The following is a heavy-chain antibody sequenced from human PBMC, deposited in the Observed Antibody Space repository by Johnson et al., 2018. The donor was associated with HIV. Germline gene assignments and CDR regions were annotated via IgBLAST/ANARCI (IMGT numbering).Heavy chain of an antibody. V-gene: IGHV3-9*01. CDR1: GFTFDDYA. CDR2: ISWNSGSI. J-gene: IGHJ3*02. CDR3: ANWAYYYGSGYAFDI. D-gene: IGHD3-10*01. Sequence: VQLVESGGGVVQPGRSLRLSCAASGFTFDDYAMHWVRQAPGKGLEWVSGISWNSGSIGYADSVKGRFTISRDNAKNSLYLQVHSLRAEDTAVYYCANWAYYYGSGYAFDIWGQGTMVTVSS.